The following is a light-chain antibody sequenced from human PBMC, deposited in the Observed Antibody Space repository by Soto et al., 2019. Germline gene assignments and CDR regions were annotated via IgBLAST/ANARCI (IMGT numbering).Light chain of an antibody. CDR3: QQYSSYWT. CDR2: DAT. Sequence: SQCRSSLHGSVGDRVSITCRASQSISRWLAWYQQKPGKAPKLLIHDATSLESGVPSRFSGRGSGTEFTLTISSLPPDAFATYYGQQYSSYWTFAQGTKVDNK. V-gene: IGKV1-5*01. CDR1: QSISRW. J-gene: IGKJ1*01.